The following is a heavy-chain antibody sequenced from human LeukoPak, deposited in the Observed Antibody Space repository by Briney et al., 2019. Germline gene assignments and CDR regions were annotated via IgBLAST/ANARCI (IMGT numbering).Heavy chain of an antibody. CDR1: GFTFSSYA. V-gene: IGHV3-23*01. Sequence: GGSLRLSCAASGFTFSSYAMSWVRQAPGKGLEWVSAIGGSGGSTYYADSVKGRFTISRDNSKNTLYLQMNSLRAEDTAVYYCAPSGLLRPTIYWGQGTLVTVSS. CDR2: IGGSGGST. CDR3: APSGLLRPTIY. D-gene: IGHD3-22*01. J-gene: IGHJ4*02.